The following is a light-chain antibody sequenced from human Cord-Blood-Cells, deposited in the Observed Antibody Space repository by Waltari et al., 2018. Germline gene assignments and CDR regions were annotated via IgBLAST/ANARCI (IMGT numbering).Light chain of an antibody. V-gene: IGKV3-20*01. CDR1: QSVSSSY. Sequence: EIVLTQSPGTLSLSPGERATLSCRARQSVSSSYLAWYQQKPGQAPRLLIYGASSRATGIPDRFSVSGSGTDFTLTISRLEPEDFAVYYCQQYGSLLTFGGGTKVEIK. J-gene: IGKJ4*01. CDR3: QQYGSLLT. CDR2: GAS.